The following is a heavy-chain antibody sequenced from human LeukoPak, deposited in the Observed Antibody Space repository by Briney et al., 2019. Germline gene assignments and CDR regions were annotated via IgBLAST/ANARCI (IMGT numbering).Heavy chain of an antibody. J-gene: IGHJ4*02. V-gene: IGHV4-39*07. CDR3: AIRTVTTSAFFDY. CDR2: IYYSGST. CDR1: GGSISSSSYY. D-gene: IGHD4-17*01. Sequence: SETLSLTCTVSGGSISSSSYYGGWIRQPPGKGLEWIGSIYYSGSTYSNPSLKSRVTISVDKSKNQFSLNLTSVTAADTAVYYCAIRTVTTSAFFDYWGQGTLVTVSS.